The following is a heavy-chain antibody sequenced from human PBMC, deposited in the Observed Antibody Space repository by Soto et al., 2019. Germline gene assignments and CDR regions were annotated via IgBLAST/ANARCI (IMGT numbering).Heavy chain of an antibody. D-gene: IGHD2-2*01. CDR2: MNPNSGNT. V-gene: IGHV1-8*01. J-gene: IGHJ4*02. CDR3: ARGPMSGSSSRCPYFCEY. CDR1: GYTFTNYD. Sequence: ASVKVSCKASGYTFTNYDINWVRQATGQGLEWMGWMNPNSGNTGYAQKLQGRVTMTMNTSMSTASMELSRLRSEDTAVYYCARGPMSGSSSRCPYFCEYWAQGTRVTVAS.